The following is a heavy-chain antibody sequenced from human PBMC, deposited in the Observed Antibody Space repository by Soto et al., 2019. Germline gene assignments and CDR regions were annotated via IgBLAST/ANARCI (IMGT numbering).Heavy chain of an antibody. CDR1: GFTFSNFA. CDR3: AKDREKANWGSWFDP. Sequence: GGSLRLSCSASGFTFSNFAMHWVRQAPGKGLEYVAGISSHDETSHYADSVKGRFTISRDNSKNMLYVQMSSLRPEDTAVYYCAKDREKANWGSWFDPWGQGTLVTVSS. D-gene: IGHD7-27*01. CDR2: ISSHDETS. V-gene: IGHV3-64*05. J-gene: IGHJ5*02.